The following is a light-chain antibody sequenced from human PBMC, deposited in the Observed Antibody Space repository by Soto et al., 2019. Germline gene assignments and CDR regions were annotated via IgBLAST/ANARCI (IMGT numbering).Light chain of an antibody. Sequence: EIVLTQSPGSLSLSPGETATLSCRASQSINNNFLAWHQQRPGQAPRLLIFRASQRASGIPDRFRGSGSGTDFTLTITGLEPEDFAVYYSQQYTNAPRTFGQGTKVDIK. V-gene: IGKV3-20*01. CDR3: QQYTNAPRT. CDR1: QSINNNF. CDR2: RAS. J-gene: IGKJ1*01.